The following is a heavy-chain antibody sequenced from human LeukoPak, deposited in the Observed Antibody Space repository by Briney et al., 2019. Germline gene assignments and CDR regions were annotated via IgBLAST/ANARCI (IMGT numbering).Heavy chain of an antibody. CDR2: ICGSGSSR. D-gene: IGHD3-10*01. CDR1: GFTVSSYS. J-gene: IGHJ5*02. V-gene: IGHV3-23*01. Sequence: GGSLRLSCAASGFTVSSYSMSWVRQAPGKGLEWVSAICGSGSSRYYAYSVKGRFTISKDNSKNTQYLQMNSVGAEATAEYYCATALLLWFGESSNWFDPWGQGTLVTVSS. CDR3: ATALLLWFGESSNWFDP.